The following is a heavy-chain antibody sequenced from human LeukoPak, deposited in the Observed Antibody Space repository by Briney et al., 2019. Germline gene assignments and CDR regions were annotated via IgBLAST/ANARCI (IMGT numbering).Heavy chain of an antibody. CDR3: ARDLPDSRIDY. CDR2: ISGSGSTK. D-gene: IGHD3-22*01. Sequence: GGSLRLSCAASAFTFSSYEMNWVRQAPGKGLEWVSYISGSGSTKYYADSVKGRFTISRDNAKNTLYLQMNSLRAEDTAVYYCARDLPDSRIDYWGQGTLVTVSS. CDR1: AFTFSSYE. V-gene: IGHV3-48*03. J-gene: IGHJ4*02.